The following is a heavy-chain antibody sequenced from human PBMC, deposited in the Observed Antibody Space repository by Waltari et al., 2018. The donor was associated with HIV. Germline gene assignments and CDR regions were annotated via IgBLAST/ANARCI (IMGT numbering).Heavy chain of an antibody. J-gene: IGHJ4*02. CDR1: GYSISRGFY. V-gene: IGHV4-38-2*01. Sequence: QVQLQESGPGLVKPSETLSLTCAVSGYSISRGFYWAWIRQPPGEGLVWIGNVYPSGATIHNPSLESRVSISLDTSANKFSLKLTSVTAADTAVYDCARYGSGTSFEYWGQGARVTVSS. D-gene: IGHD3-10*01. CDR3: ARYGSGTSFEY. CDR2: VYPSGAT.